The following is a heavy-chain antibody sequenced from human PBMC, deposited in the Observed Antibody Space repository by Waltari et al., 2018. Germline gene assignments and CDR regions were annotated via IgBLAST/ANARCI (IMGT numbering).Heavy chain of an antibody. J-gene: IGHJ6*02. CDR2: ISYNERNR. D-gene: IGHD3-22*01. CDR1: EFTFSSYA. V-gene: IGHV3-30*04. Sequence: QVQLVESGGGVVQPGGSLRLSCAASEFTFSSYAMHWVRQAPGKGLEWVAVISYNERNRYYVDSVKGRFTISRDNSKNMLYLQMNSLRAEDTAVYYCARDYCDRTNCHGMDVWGQGTTVTVSS. CDR3: ARDYCDRTNCHGMDV.